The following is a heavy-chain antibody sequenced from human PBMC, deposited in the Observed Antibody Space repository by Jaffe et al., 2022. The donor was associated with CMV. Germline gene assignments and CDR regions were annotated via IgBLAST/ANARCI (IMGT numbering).Heavy chain of an antibody. CDR1: GFTFSSSA. D-gene: IGHD3-10*01. CDR3: AKHLRGRSS. V-gene: IGHV3-23*01. Sequence: EVQLLESGGGLVQPGGSLRLSCAASGFTFSSSAMSWVRQAPGKGLEWVSGISGSGTAYYADSVKGRFTISRDNSKNTLYLQMNSLRAEDTAIYYCAKHLRGRSSWGQGTLVTVSS. CDR2: ISGSGTA. J-gene: IGHJ5*02.